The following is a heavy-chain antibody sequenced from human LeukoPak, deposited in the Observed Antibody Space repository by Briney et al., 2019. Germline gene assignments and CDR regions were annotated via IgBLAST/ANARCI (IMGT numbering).Heavy chain of an antibody. V-gene: IGHV1-24*01. CDR2: FDPEDGET. J-gene: IGHJ1*01. Sequence: ASVKVSCKVSGYTLTELSMHWVRQAPGKGLEWMGGFDPEDGETIYAQKFQGRVTMTEDTSTDTAYMELSSLRSEDTAVYYCATDLGMSIVVDYGVFVQHCGQGTLVTVSS. D-gene: IGHD4-17*01. CDR1: GYTLTELS. CDR3: ATDLGMSIVVDYGVFVQH.